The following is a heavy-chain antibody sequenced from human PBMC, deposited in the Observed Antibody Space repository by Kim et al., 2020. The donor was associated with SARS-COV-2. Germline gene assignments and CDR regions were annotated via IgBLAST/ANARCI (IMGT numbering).Heavy chain of an antibody. D-gene: IGHD6-13*01. Sequence: GGSLRLSCAASRFTVSNLAMSWVRQAPGKGLEWVSTIGGTGGNTFYADSVRGRFAISRDNSENTLYLQMSSLRADDTATYYCAKAYNSAWYGGPFDMWGQGTVVIVSS. CDR2: IGGTGGNT. J-gene: IGHJ3*02. CDR3: AKAYNSAWYGGPFDM. CDR1: RFTVSNLA. V-gene: IGHV3-23*01.